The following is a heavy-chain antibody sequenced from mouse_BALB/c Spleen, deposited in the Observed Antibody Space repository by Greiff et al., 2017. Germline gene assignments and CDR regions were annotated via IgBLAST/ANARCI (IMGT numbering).Heavy chain of an antibody. J-gene: IGHJ3*01. Sequence: VQLKESGPELGKPGASVKISCKASGYSFTGYNMYWVKQSHRKSLEWIGYIDPYNGGTSYNQKSKGKATLTVDKSSSTAYMHLNSLTSEDSAVYYCARRNWDGAWFAYWGQGTLVTVSA. CDR3: ARRNWDGAWFAY. CDR1: GYSFTGYN. CDR2: IDPYNGGT. V-gene: IGHV1S135*01. D-gene: IGHD4-1*01.